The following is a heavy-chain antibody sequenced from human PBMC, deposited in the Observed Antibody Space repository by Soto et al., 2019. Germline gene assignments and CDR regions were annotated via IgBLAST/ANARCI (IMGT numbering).Heavy chain of an antibody. CDR2: INPSGGST. V-gene: IGHV1-46*01. CDR1: GYTFTSYY. CDR3: AIKAKGGGYPPYYYYYGMDV. D-gene: IGHD3-16*01. Sequence: ASVKVSCKASGYTFTSYYMHWVRQAPGQGLEWMGIINPSGGSTSYAQKFQGRVTMTRDTSTSTVYMELSSLRSEDTAVYYCAIKAKGGGYPPYYYYYGMDVWGQGTTVTVSS. J-gene: IGHJ6*02.